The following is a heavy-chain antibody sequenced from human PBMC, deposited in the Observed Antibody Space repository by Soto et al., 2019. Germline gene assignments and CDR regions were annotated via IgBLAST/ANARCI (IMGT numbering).Heavy chain of an antibody. D-gene: IGHD4-17*01. CDR1: GYSFTSYW. CDR2: IYPGDSDT. Sequence: GESLKISCKGSGYSFTSYWIAWVRQMPGKGLEWMGIIYPGDSDTRYSPSFQGQVTLSADKSITTAYLQWSSLKASDTAMYYCARSSNDYGDYWGQGTLVTVSS. V-gene: IGHV5-51*01. CDR3: ARSSNDYGDY. J-gene: IGHJ4*02.